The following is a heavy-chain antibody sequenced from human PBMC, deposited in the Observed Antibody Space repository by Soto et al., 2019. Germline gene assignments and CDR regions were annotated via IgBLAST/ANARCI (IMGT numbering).Heavy chain of an antibody. CDR1: GFTFSAYT. CDR3: ARDEGHCSSTSCAYDC. D-gene: IGHD2-2*01. V-gene: IGHV3-21*06. J-gene: IGHJ4*02. Sequence: PGGSLRLSCAASGFTFSAYTMNWVRQAPGKGLEWVSSITGSSRYIYYADSVNGRFTTSRDNAQNSLYLQLNSLRVEDTALYYCARDEGHCSSTSCAYDCGGQGTQVTVSS. CDR2: ITGSSRYI.